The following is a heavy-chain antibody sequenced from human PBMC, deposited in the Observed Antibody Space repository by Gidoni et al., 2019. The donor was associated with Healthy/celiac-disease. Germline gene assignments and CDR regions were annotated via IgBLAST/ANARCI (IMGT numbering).Heavy chain of an antibody. CDR2: IYHSGST. V-gene: IGHV4-38-2*02. CDR3: ARESSSSPTMVRGVIIS. Sequence: QVQLQASGPGLGKPSETLSPTCTVPGYSIRRGYYWGWIRQPPGKGLEWIESIYHSGSTYYNPSLKSRVTISVDTSKNQYSRKLSAVNAADTAVYYCARESSSSPTMVRGVIISWGQGTLVTVSS. CDR1: GYSIRRGYY. J-gene: IGHJ4*02. D-gene: IGHD3-10*01.